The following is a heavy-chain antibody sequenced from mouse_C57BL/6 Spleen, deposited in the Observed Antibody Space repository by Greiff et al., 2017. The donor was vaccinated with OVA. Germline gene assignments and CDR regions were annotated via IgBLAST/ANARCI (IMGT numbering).Heavy chain of an antibody. V-gene: IGHV1-69*01. CDR1: GYTFTSYW. CDR3: AIYGYVLYYAMDY. Sequence: QVQLKQPGAELVMPGASVKLSCKASGYTFTSYWMHWVKQRPGQGLEWIGEIDPSDSYTNYNQKFKGKSTLTVDKSSSTAYMQLSSLTSEDSAVYYCAIYGYVLYYAMDYWGQGTSVTVSS. J-gene: IGHJ4*01. D-gene: IGHD2-2*01. CDR2: IDPSDSYT.